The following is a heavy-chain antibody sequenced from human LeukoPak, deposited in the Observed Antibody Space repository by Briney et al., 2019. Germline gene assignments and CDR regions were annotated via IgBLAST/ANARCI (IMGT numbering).Heavy chain of an antibody. J-gene: IGHJ4*02. CDR3: ARVDQRISFYFDY. V-gene: IGHV1-2*02. D-gene: IGHD3-16*02. CDR2: LNPHNGDT. CDR1: GYTFTGYY. Sequence: ASVKVSCKASGYTFTGYYMHWVRQAPGQGLEWMGWLNPHNGDTNCVQKFQGRVTMTRDTSISTAFMELSSLRSDDTAVYYCARVDQRISFYFDYWGQGTLITVSS.